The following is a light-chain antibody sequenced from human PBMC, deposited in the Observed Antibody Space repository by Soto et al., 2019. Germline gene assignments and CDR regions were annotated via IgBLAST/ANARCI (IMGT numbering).Light chain of an antibody. CDR3: CSYALSTFDA. V-gene: IGLV2-23*01. CDR2: EGS. J-gene: IGLJ1*01. Sequence: QSVLTQPASVSGSPGQSITISCTGISSDVGSYTHVSWYQQNPGKAPKLVIYEGSEQPSGDSNRFSASKSGNTASLTISGLQAEDEADYYCCSYALSTFDAVATGTKPTV. CDR1: SSDVGSYTH.